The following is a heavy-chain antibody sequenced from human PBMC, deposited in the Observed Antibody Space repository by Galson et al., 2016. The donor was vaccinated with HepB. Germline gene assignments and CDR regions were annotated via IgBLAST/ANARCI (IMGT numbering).Heavy chain of an antibody. CDR2: INAGNGNT. J-gene: IGHJ5*02. Sequence: SVKVSCKASGYTFTTYAMHWVRQAPGQRLEWMGWINAGNGNTKYSQKFQGRVTITRDTSASTAYMDLSSLRSEDTAVYYCARDLRGYDIFTGYPRAWFDPWGQGTLVTVSS. D-gene: IGHD3-9*01. CDR1: GYTFTTYA. V-gene: IGHV1-3*01. CDR3: ARDLRGYDIFTGYPRAWFDP.